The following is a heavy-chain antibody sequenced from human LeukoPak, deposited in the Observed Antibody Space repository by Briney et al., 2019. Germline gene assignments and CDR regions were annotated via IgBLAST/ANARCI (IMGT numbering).Heavy chain of an antibody. J-gene: IGHJ4*02. V-gene: IGHV1-2*02. D-gene: IGHD3-22*01. Sequence: GASVKVSCKASGYTFTGYYMHWVRQAPGQGLEWMGWINPNSGGTNYAQKFQGRVTMTRDTSISTAYMELSRLRSDDTAVYYCARVPISSGYYLTDYWGQGTLVTVSS. CDR3: ARVPISSGYYLTDY. CDR1: GYTFTGYY. CDR2: INPNSGGT.